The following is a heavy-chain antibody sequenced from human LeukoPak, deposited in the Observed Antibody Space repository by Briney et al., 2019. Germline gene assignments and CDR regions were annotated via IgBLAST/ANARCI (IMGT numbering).Heavy chain of an antibody. D-gene: IGHD4-17*01. J-gene: IGHJ4*02. CDR3: ARVSVVYGDYVFDY. V-gene: IGHV3-13*01. Sequence: PGGSLRLSCAASGFTFSSYDMHWVRQATGKGLEWVSAIGTAGDTYYPGSVKGRFTISRENAKNSLYFQMNSLRAGDTAVYYCARVSVVYGDYVFDYWGQGTLVTVSS. CDR2: IGTAGDT. CDR1: GFTFSSYD.